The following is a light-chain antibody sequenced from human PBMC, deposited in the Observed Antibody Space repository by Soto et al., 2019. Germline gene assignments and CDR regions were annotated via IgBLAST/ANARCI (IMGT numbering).Light chain of an antibody. J-gene: IGKJ1*01. Sequence: IQLTQSLSSLSASVGDRVTITCRASQGMSSYLAWYQHQPGRAPKRLIYAASTLQSGVPSRFSGSGSGTDFTLTISRLEPEDFAVYYCQQYGSSGTFGQGTKV. CDR2: AAS. V-gene: IGKV1-9*01. CDR1: QGMSSY. CDR3: QQYGSSGT.